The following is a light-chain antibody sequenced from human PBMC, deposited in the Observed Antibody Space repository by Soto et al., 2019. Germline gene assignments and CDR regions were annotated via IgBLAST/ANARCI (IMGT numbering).Light chain of an antibody. V-gene: IGLV2-11*01. Sequence: QSALTQPASVSGFPGQSITISCTGTTSDIGYYNFVSWYQQHPGKAPKLIIYDVNRRPSGVPDRFSGSKSGNTASLTISGLQAEDEADYYCCSYAGSYTYVFGTGTKVTVL. CDR2: DVN. CDR1: TSDIGYYNF. CDR3: CSYAGSYTYV. J-gene: IGLJ1*01.